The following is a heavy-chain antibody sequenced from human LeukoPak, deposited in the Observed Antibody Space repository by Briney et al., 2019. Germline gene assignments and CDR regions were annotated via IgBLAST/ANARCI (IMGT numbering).Heavy chain of an antibody. CDR1: GVSFSGYH. Sequence: SETLSLTCAVYGVSFSGYHWRWLRQPPGKGLEWFGEINHSGSHNYNPSLKRRATISVETSNKQFTLMRSLITAADTSVYYCARTREYYGSASDYKRRKFQQNYAMDVWGKGTTVTVSS. CDR3: ARTREYYGSASDYKRRKFQQNYAMDV. V-gene: IGHV4-34*01. J-gene: IGHJ6*04. D-gene: IGHD3-10*01. CDR2: INHSGSH.